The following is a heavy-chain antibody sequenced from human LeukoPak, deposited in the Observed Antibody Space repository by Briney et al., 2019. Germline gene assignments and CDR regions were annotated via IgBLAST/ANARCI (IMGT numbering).Heavy chain of an antibody. J-gene: IGHJ6*02. D-gene: IGHD1-1*01. CDR2: IKEDGSEK. CDR3: ATYTNWVAGDV. V-gene: IGHV3-7*01. CDR1: GLTFSKSW. Sequence: PGGSLRLSCAASGLTFSKSWMSWVRQAPGQGLEWVAAIKEDGSEKDYVDSVKGRFTISRDNAKNLLYLQMNSLRAEDTAVYYCATYTNWVAGDVWGQGTSVSVSS.